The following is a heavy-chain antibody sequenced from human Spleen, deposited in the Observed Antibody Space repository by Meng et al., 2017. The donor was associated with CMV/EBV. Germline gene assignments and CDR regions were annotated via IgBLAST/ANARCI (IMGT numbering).Heavy chain of an antibody. Sequence: SETLSLTCTVSGGSVSNSNYYWSWIRQPPGKGLEWIGSIYYSGSTYYSPSLKSRVTVSADTSKNHVSLRLSSVTAADTAVYYCVRGTSYDAFDIWGQGTMVTVSS. D-gene: IGHD2-2*01. CDR3: VRGTSYDAFDI. CDR1: GGSVSNSNYY. V-gene: IGHV4-39*07. J-gene: IGHJ3*02. CDR2: IYYSGST.